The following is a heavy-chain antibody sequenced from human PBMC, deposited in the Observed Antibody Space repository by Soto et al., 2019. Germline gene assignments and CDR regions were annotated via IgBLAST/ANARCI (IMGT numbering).Heavy chain of an antibody. J-gene: IGHJ5*02. CDR3: AREVVINMNWFDP. CDR2: IRSKANSYAT. Sequence: GGSLRLSCAASGFTFSGSAMHWVRQASGKGLEWVGRIRSKANSYATAYAASVKGRFTISRDDSKNTAYLQMNSLKSEDTAVYYCAREVVINMNWFDPWGQGTLVTVS. D-gene: IGHD3-22*01. V-gene: IGHV3-73*01. CDR1: GFTFSGSA.